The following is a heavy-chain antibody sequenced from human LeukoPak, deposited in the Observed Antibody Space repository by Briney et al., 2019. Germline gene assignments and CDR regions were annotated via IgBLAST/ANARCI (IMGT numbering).Heavy chain of an antibody. CDR1: GFTFDDYG. J-gene: IGHJ4*02. CDR2: INWNGGST. D-gene: IGHD5-18*01. CDR3: ARDLPLAAMAPGGY. Sequence: GGSLRLPCAASGFTFDDYGMSWVRQASGKGLEWVSGINWNGGSTGYADSVKGRFTISRDNAKNSLYLQMNSLRAEDTALYYCARDLPLAAMAPGGYWGQGTLVTVSS. V-gene: IGHV3-20*04.